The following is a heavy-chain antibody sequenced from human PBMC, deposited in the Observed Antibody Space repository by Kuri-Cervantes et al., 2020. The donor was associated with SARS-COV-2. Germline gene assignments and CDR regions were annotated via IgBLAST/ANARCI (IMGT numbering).Heavy chain of an antibody. D-gene: IGHD4-17*01. V-gene: IGHV3-21*01. CDR3: AKDSLRRPFYYYYYYMDV. J-gene: IGHJ6*03. Sequence: GESLKISCAASGFTFSSYAMSWVRQAPGKGLEWVSSISSSSSYIYYADSVKGRFTISRDNSKNTLYLQMNSLRAEDTAVYYCAKDSLRRPFYYYYYYMDVWGKGTTVTVSS. CDR2: ISSSSSYI. CDR1: GFTFSSYA.